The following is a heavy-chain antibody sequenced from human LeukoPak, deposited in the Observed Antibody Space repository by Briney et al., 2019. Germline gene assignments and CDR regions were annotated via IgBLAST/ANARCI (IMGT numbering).Heavy chain of an antibody. Sequence: ASVKVSCKASGYTFTSYGISWVRQAPGQGLEWMGWISTYNGNTNYAQNLQGRVTMTTDTSTSTAYMELRSLRSDDTAVYYCARVGITMVRGAILDPNYYYYMDVWGKGTTVTVSS. CDR2: ISTYNGNT. D-gene: IGHD3-10*01. J-gene: IGHJ6*03. V-gene: IGHV1-18*01. CDR1: GYTFTSYG. CDR3: ARVGITMVRGAILDPNYYYYMDV.